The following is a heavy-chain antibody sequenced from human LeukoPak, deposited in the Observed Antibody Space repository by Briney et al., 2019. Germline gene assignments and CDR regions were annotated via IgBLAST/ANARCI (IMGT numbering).Heavy chain of an antibody. Sequence: VASVKVSCKASGYSFTRYAMNWVRQAPGQGLEWMGWINTNTGNPTYAQGLTGRFVFSLDTSGSTAYLQISSLKAEDTAVYYCARGPDYDFWSGYLLGYWGQGTLVTVSS. V-gene: IGHV7-4-1*02. CDR2: INTNTGNP. CDR1: GYSFTRYA. CDR3: ARGPDYDFWSGYLLGY. D-gene: IGHD3-3*01. J-gene: IGHJ4*02.